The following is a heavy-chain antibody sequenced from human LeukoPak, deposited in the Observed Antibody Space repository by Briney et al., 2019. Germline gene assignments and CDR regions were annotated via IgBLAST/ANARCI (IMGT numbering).Heavy chain of an antibody. CDR1: GFTFRNDY. V-gene: IGHV3-53*01. CDR3: ARASRSWHALDY. Sequence: PGGSLRLSCAASGFTFRNDYMSWVRQAPGKGLEWVSVIYSGDGTYYADSVKGRFTISRDNSKNMVYLQMNSLSAEDTAVYFCARASRSWHALDYWGQGTLVTVSS. D-gene: IGHD6-19*01. J-gene: IGHJ4*02. CDR2: IYSGDGT.